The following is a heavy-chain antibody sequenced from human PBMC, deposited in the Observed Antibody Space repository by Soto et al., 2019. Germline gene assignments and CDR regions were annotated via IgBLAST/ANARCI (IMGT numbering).Heavy chain of an antibody. CDR2: ISSSGSTI. J-gene: IGHJ4*02. D-gene: IGHD2-8*02. CDR1: GFTFSSYE. V-gene: IGHV3-48*03. Sequence: GGSLRLSCAASGFTFSSYEMNWVRQAPGKGLEWVSYISSSGSTIYYADSVKGRFTISRDNAKNSLYLQMNSLRAEDTAVYYCAGTGTRAPDYWGQGTLVTVSS. CDR3: AGTGTRAPDY.